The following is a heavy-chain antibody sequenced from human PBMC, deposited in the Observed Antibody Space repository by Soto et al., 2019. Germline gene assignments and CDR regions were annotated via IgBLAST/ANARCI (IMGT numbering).Heavy chain of an antibody. V-gene: IGHV1-8*02. CDR2: MNPGSGDT. Sequence: ASVKVSCKASGYTFTDHYIHWLRQATGQGLEWMGWMNPGSGDTGYAQKFQGRVTMTRDISIATAYMELSSLRSDDTAIYYCARMATFGSLNWFDPWGQGTLVTVSS. J-gene: IGHJ5*02. D-gene: IGHD3-16*01. CDR1: GYTFTDHY. CDR3: ARMATFGSLNWFDP.